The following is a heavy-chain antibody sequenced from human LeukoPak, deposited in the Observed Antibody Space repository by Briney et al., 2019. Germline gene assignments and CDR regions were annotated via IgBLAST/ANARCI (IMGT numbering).Heavy chain of an antibody. CDR3: ARTSITMIVEEHDAFDI. V-gene: IGHV4-59*01. CDR2: IYYSGST. CDR1: GGSISSYY. Sequence: PSETLSLTCTVSGGSISSYYWSWIRQPPGKGLEWIGNIYYSGSTNYNPSLKSRVTISVDTSKNQFSLKLSSVTAADTAVYYCARTSITMIVEEHDAFDIWGQGTMVTVSS. D-gene: IGHD3-22*01. J-gene: IGHJ3*02.